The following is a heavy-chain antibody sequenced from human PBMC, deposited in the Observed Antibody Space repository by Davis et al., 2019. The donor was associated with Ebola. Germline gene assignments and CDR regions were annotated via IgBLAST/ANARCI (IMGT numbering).Heavy chain of an antibody. V-gene: IGHV3-33*01. CDR1: GFTFSSYG. CDR2: IWYDGSNE. CDR3: ARHSSGWSSNY. J-gene: IGHJ4*02. Sequence: GESLKISCAASGFTFSSYGMHWVRQAPGKGLEWVALIWYDGSNENYADSVKGRFTISRDNSKNTLYLQMNSLRAEDTAVYYCARHSSGWSSNYWGQGTLVIVSS. D-gene: IGHD6-19*01.